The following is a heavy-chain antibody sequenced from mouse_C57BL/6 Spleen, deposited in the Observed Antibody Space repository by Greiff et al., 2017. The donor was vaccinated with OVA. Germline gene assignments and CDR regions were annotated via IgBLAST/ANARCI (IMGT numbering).Heavy chain of an antibody. CDR2: INPGSGGT. V-gene: IGHV1-54*01. J-gene: IGHJ2*01. CDR3: ARERFLDY. CDR1: GYAFTNYL. Sequence: LQESGAELVRPGTSVKVSCKASGYAFTNYLIEWVKQRPGQGLEWIGVINPGSGGTNYNEKFKGKATLTADKSSSTAYMQLSSLTSEDSAVYFCARERFLDYWGQGTTLTVSS.